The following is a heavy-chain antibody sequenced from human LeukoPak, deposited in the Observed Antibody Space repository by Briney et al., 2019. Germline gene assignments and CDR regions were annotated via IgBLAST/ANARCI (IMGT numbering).Heavy chain of an antibody. D-gene: IGHD5-12*01. Sequence: PSVKVSCKASGGTFSSYAISCVRQAPGQGLEWMVGIIPIFGTANYAQKFQGRVTITTDESTSTAYMELSSLRSEDTAVYYCARSGYSGYDYRGPFDYWGQGTLVTVSS. J-gene: IGHJ4*02. CDR2: IIPIFGTA. CDR1: GGTFSSYA. CDR3: ARSGYSGYDYRGPFDY. V-gene: IGHV1-69*05.